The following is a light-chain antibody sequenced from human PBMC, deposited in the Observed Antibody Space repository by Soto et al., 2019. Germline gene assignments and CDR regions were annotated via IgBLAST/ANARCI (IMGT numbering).Light chain of an antibody. V-gene: IGLV2-23*02. Sequence: QSVLIQPASVSGSPGQSITISCTGTSSDVGSYNLVSWYQQHPGKAPKLMISEVSKRPSGISDRFSGSKSGSTASLTISGLQAEDEADYYCCSYAGTSTHTVFGGGTQLTVL. CDR2: EVS. CDR3: CSYAGTSTHTV. CDR1: SSDVGSYNL. J-gene: IGLJ7*01.